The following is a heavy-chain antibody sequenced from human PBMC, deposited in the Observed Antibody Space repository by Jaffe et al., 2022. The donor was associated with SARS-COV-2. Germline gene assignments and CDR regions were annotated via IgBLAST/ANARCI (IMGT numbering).Heavy chain of an antibody. V-gene: IGHV3-48*02. CDR1: GFTFSSFN. CDR3: ARDIGYSDHISDAFDL. D-gene: IGHD5-12*01. Sequence: EVQLVESGGGLAQPGGSLRLSCAASGFTFSSFNMNWVRQASGQGLEWVSFISSSGTTIHYADSVKGRFAISRDNAKNSLFLQMNNLRDGDTAVYYCARDIGYSDHISDAFDLWGQGTVVTVSS. J-gene: IGHJ3*01. CDR2: ISSSGTTI.